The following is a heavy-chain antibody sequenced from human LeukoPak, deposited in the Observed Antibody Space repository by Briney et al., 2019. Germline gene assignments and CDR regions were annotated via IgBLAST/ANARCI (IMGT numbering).Heavy chain of an antibody. Sequence: GGSLRLSCAASGFTFSSYAMHWVRQAPGKGLGWVSAIGDSDGFTYYADSVKGLFTISRDNSRNTLYLQLNSLRAEDTAVYYCAKGNWFDIWGQGTVVTVSS. J-gene: IGHJ3*02. CDR2: IGDSDGFT. D-gene: IGHD1-1*01. V-gene: IGHV3-23*01. CDR3: AKGNWFDI. CDR1: GFTFSSYA.